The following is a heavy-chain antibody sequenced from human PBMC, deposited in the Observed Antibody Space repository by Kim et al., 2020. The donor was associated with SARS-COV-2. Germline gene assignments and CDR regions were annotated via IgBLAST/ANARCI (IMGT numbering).Heavy chain of an antibody. J-gene: IGHJ6*02. V-gene: IGHV3-53*01. D-gene: IGHD6-19*01. Sequence: GGSLRLSCAASGFTVSSNYMSWVRQAPGKGLEWVSVIYSGGSTYYADSVKGRFTISRDNSKNTLYLQMNSLRAEDTAVYYCARDPGQSSGWYEYYYYGMDVWGQGTTVTVSS. CDR2: IYSGGST. CDR1: GFTVSSNY. CDR3: ARDPGQSSGWYEYYYYGMDV.